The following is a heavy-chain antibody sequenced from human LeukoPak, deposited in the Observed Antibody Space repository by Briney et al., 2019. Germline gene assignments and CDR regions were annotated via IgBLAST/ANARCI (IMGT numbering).Heavy chain of an antibody. Sequence: SETLSLTCTVSGGSISSGSYYWRWIRQPAGKGLEWIARIYTSGSTNYNPSLKSRVTISVDTSKNQFSLKLSSVTAADTAVYYCARDPGVVGARFDPWGQGTLVTVSS. J-gene: IGHJ5*02. CDR1: GGSISSGSYY. CDR2: IYTSGST. D-gene: IGHD1-26*01. V-gene: IGHV4-61*02. CDR3: ARDPGVVGARFDP.